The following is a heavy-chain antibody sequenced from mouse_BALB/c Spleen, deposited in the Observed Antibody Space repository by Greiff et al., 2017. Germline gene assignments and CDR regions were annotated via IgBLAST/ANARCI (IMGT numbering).Heavy chain of an antibody. V-gene: IGHV14-3*02. D-gene: IGHD2-4*01. CDR1: GFNIKDTY. CDR3: AREGDYDY. CDR2: IDPANGNT. J-gene: IGHJ2*01. Sequence: EVKLMESGAELVKPGASVKLSCTASGFNIKDTYMHWVKQRPEQGLEWIGRIDPANGNTKYDPKFQGKATITADTSSNTAYLQLSSLTSEDTAVYYCAREGDYDYWGQGTTLTVSS.